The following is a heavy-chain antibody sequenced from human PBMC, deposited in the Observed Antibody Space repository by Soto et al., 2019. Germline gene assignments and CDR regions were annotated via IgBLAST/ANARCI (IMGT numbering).Heavy chain of an antibody. Sequence: SETLSLTCTVSCGSISSYYWSWIRQPPGKGLEWIGYIYYSGSTNYNPSLKSRVTISVDTSKNQFSLKLSSVTAADTAVYYCARLGLWFGELAYFDYWGQGTLVTVSS. J-gene: IGHJ4*02. CDR1: CGSISSYY. CDR2: IYYSGST. V-gene: IGHV4-59*08. CDR3: ARLGLWFGELAYFDY. D-gene: IGHD3-10*01.